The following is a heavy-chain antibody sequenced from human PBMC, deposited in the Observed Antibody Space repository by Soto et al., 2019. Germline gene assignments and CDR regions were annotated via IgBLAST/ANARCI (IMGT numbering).Heavy chain of an antibody. J-gene: IGHJ5*02. CDR3: ARHHGPTTSEKWFDP. Sequence: QVHLVQSGVEVKTPGASVKVSCQASGYTFFTYDISWVRQAPGQGLEWMGWISTSSGDTKYAQKFQGRVTMTTDTSTTTAYLELRSLRSDDTAAYYWARHHGPTTSEKWFDPWGQGTLVTVSS. CDR1: GYTFFTYD. V-gene: IGHV1-18*01. D-gene: IGHD5-12*01. CDR2: ISTSSGDT.